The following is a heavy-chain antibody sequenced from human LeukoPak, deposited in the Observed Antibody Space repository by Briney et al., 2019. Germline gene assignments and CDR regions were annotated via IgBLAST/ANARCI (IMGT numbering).Heavy chain of an antibody. V-gene: IGHV5-51*01. CDR1: GYSFTSYW. CDR3: ARSARYDILTGYYPFTYRFAKRYYYYYMDV. J-gene: IGHJ6*03. Sequence: GESLKISCKGSGYSFTSYWIGWVRQMPGKGLEWMGIIYPGDSDTRYSPSFQGQVTISADKSISTAYLQWSSLKASDTATYYCARSARYDILTGYYPFTYRFAKRYYYYYMDVWGKGTTVTISS. CDR2: IYPGDSDT. D-gene: IGHD3-9*01.